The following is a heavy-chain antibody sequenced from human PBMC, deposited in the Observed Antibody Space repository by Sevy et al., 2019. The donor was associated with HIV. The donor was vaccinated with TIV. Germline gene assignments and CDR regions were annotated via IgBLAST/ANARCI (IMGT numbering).Heavy chain of an antibody. CDR1: GYTFTNYG. J-gene: IGHJ3*02. CDR2: ISAYNGNT. Sequence: ASVKVSCKASGYTFTNYGISWVRQAPGQGLEWMGWISAYNGNTNYAQKLQGRVTMTTDTSTSTAYMELRSLRSDDTAVYYCARDRVGRSRSISDRIDAFDIWGQGTMVSDSS. V-gene: IGHV1-18*01. D-gene: IGHD6-13*01. CDR3: ARDRVGRSRSISDRIDAFDI.